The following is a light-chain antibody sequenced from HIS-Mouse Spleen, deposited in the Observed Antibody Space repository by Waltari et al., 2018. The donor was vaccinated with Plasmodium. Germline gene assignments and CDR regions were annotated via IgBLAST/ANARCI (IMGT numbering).Light chain of an antibody. CDR2: EVS. V-gene: IGLV2-14*01. CDR3: SSYTSSSTYV. Sequence: QSALTQPASVSGSPGQSITISCTGTSSDVGGYNYVSWYQQHPGKAPKLMFYEVSNRLSGVSNRFSGSKSGNTASLTISGLQAEDEADYYCSSYTSSSTYVFGTGTKVTVL. CDR1: SSDVGGYNY. J-gene: IGLJ1*01.